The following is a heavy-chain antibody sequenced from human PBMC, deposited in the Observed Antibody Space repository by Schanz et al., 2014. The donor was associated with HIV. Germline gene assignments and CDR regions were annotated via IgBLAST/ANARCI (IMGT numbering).Heavy chain of an antibody. CDR3: ARCRYYYQRNAFDI. CDR1: GGTFMTYA. V-gene: IGHV1-69*01. D-gene: IGHD3-10*01. CDR2: IIPIYGTT. J-gene: IGHJ3*02. Sequence: QVQLVQSGAEVKKPGSSVKVSCGTSGGTFMTYAISWVRQAPGQGLEWMGGIIPIYGTTNDAQKFQGRVTMTTDASTATVHMELRSLRSEDTAVYYCARCRYYYQRNAFDIWGQGTMVTVSS.